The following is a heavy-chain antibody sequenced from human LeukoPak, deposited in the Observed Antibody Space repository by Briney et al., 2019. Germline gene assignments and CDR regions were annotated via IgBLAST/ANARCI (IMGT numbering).Heavy chain of an antibody. CDR1: GFTFSSYG. Sequence: GGSLRLSCAASGFTFSSYGMHWVRQAPGKGLEWVAVISYDGSNKYYADSVKGRFTISRDNSKNTLYLQMNSLRAEDTAVYYCAKGPAPPNYYYYYYMDVWGKGTTVTVSS. J-gene: IGHJ6*03. V-gene: IGHV3-30*18. CDR3: AKGPAPPNYYYYYYMDV. CDR2: ISYDGSNK.